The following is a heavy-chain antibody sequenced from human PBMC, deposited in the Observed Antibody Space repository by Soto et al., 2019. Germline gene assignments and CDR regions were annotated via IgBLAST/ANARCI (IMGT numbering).Heavy chain of an antibody. CDR1: GFTFSSYA. D-gene: IGHD6-19*01. CDR2: ISGSGGST. V-gene: IGHV3-23*01. J-gene: IGHJ4*02. CDR3: ANARSGWNFDY. Sequence: EVQLLESGGGLVQPGGSLRLSCAASGFTFSSYAMSWVRQAPGKGLEWVSAISGSGGSTYYADSVKGRFTISRDNSKNPLYLQMTSLRAEDTAVYYCANARSGWNFDYWGQGTLVTVSS.